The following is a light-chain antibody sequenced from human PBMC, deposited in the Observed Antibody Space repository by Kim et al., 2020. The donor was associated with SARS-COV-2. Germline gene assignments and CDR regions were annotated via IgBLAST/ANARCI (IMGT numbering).Light chain of an antibody. V-gene: IGLV2-14*03. CDR1: HSDIAAYNF. CDR3: TSYTFSSTWV. J-gene: IGLJ3*02. CDR2: DVT. Sequence: GQSITISCTGGHSDIAAYNFVSWYQQHPGKVPKLIIYDVTERPSGVSDRFSGSKSGNTASLTISGLQPEDEADYHCTSYTFSSTWVFGGGTKLTVL.